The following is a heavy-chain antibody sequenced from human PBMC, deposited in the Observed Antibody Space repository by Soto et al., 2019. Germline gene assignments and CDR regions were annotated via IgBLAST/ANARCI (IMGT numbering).Heavy chain of an antibody. D-gene: IGHD4-17*01. CDR3: ARDKRSVATVTTDY. Sequence: ASVKVSCKASGYTFTSYYMHWVRQAPGQGLEWMGIINPSGGSTSYAQKLQGRVTMTTDTSTSTAYMELRSLRSDDTAVYYCARDKRSVATVTTDYWGQGTLVTVSS. CDR1: GYTFTSYY. J-gene: IGHJ4*02. V-gene: IGHV1-46*01. CDR2: INPSGGST.